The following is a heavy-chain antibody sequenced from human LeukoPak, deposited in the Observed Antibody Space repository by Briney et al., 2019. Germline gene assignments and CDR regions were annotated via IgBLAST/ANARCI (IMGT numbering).Heavy chain of an antibody. CDR1: GGSISSYY. V-gene: IGHV4-59*01. D-gene: IGHD6-13*01. CDR3: AREGGGAAAGTDY. CDR2: IYYSGST. J-gene: IGHJ4*02. Sequence: SETLSLTCAVYGGSISSYYWSWIRQPPGKGLEWIGYIYYSGSTNYNPSLKSRVTISVDTSKNQFSLKLSSVTAADTAVYYCAREGGGAAAGTDYWGQGTLVTVSS.